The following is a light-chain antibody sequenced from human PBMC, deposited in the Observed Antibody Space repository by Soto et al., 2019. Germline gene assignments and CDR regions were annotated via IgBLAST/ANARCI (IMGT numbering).Light chain of an antibody. Sequence: EIVLTQSPDTLSLSPGERATLSCRASQSISISYLAWYQQQPGQAPRLLIYGASTRATGIPARFSGSGSGTEFTLTISSLQSEDFAVYYCQQYNNWLPITFGQGTRLEIK. V-gene: IGKV3-15*01. CDR3: QQYNNWLPIT. J-gene: IGKJ5*01. CDR2: GAS. CDR1: QSISISY.